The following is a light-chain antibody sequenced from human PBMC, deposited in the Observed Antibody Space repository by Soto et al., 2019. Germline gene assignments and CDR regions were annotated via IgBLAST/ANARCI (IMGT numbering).Light chain of an antibody. CDR3: ATWDDSLNAYV. J-gene: IGLJ1*01. Sequence: QSVLTQPPSVSEAPRQRVTISCSGSSSNIGNNAVNWYQQLPGQAPKIVIYYDDLLTSGVSDRFSGSKSGISASLAISDLQSDDEADYYCATWDDSLNAYVFGPGTKV. CDR1: SSNIGNNA. V-gene: IGLV1-36*01. CDR2: YDD.